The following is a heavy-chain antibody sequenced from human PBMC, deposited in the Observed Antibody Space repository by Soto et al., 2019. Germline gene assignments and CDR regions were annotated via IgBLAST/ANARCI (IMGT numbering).Heavy chain of an antibody. Sequence: GASVKVSCKASGYTFTRYSMHWVREAPGKRLEWMGWMKAGNGNTKYAQKFQGRVTITRDTFTSTAYMELSSLRSEDTAVYYFARLRAYDFWSGYVDYWGQGTLVTVSS. CDR2: MKAGNGNT. CDR3: ARLRAYDFWSGYVDY. D-gene: IGHD3-3*01. J-gene: IGHJ4*02. CDR1: GYTFTRYS. V-gene: IGHV1-3*01.